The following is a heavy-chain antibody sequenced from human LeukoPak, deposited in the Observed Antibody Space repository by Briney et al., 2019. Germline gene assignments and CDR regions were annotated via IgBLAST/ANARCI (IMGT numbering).Heavy chain of an antibody. D-gene: IGHD1-26*01. CDR1: GFTVSSNY. V-gene: IGHV4-39*07. Sequence: GSLRLSCAASGFTVSSNYMSWVRQPPGKGLEWIGSIYYSGSTYYNPSLKSRVTISVDTSKNQFSLKLSSVTAADTAVYYCARGGPRWELPQTDYWGQGTLVTVSS. J-gene: IGHJ4*02. CDR2: IYYSGST. CDR3: ARGGPRWELPQTDY.